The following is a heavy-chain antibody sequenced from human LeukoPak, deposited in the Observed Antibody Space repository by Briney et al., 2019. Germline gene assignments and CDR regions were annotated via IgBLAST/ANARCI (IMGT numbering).Heavy chain of an antibody. CDR3: VRGNSRDAFDI. CDR2: IYSGGVT. D-gene: IGHD2/OR15-2a*01. J-gene: IGHJ3*02. Sequence: GGSVRLSCAASGFTVSSIYMSWVRQAPGKGLEWVSVIYSGGVTYYADSVKGRFTVSRDNSRNTLYLQMSSLRAEDTALYYCVRGNSRDAFDIWGQGTMVIVSS. CDR1: GFTVSSIY. V-gene: IGHV3-53*01.